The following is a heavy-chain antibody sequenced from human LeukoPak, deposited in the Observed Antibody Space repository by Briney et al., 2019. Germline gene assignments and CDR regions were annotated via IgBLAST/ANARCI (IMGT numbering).Heavy chain of an antibody. V-gene: IGHV4-59*01. D-gene: IGHD6-19*01. CDR2: IYYSGST. CDR3: ARVESSGWYPDY. CDR1: GGSISSYY. Sequence: SETLSLTCTVSGGSISSYYWSWIRQPPGKGLEWIGYIYYSGSTNYNPSLKSRVTISVDTSKNQFSLKLSSVTAADTAVYYCARVESSGWYPDYWGQGTLVTVSS. J-gene: IGHJ4*02.